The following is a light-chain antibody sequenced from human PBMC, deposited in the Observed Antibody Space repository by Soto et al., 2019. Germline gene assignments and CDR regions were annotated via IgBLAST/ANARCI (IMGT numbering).Light chain of an antibody. CDR3: QSYDSSLSNWV. CDR1: SSNIAAGYD. J-gene: IGLJ3*02. V-gene: IGLV1-40*01. CDR2: GNS. Sequence: QSVLTQPPSVSGAPGQRVTISCTGSSSNIAAGYDVHWYQQLPGTAPKLLIYGNSNRPSGVPVRLSGSKSGTSASLAITGLQAEDEADYYCQSYDSSLSNWVFGGGTKLTVL.